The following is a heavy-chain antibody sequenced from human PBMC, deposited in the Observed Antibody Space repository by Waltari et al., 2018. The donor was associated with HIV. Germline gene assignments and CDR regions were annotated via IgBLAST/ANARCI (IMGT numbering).Heavy chain of an antibody. CDR3: VRGAGRDLLLFGGDF. CDR2: ISSSHTQM. J-gene: IGHJ4*02. D-gene: IGHD3-16*01. CDR1: GFTFSNFS. V-gene: IGHV3-21*01. Sequence: EVHLLESGGGLVKPGGSLRLSCEVSGFTFSNFSMNWVRQAPGKGVELFSSISSSHTQMSYADSVKGRFTIFRDNAKKSLYLQMNSLRDEDTAVYYCVRGAGRDLLLFGGDFWGQGTLVTVSS.